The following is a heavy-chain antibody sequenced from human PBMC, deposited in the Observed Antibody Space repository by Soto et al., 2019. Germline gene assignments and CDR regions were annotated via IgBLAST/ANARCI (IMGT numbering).Heavy chain of an antibody. CDR3: ANVGYYGSGSYLNFDY. CDR1: GFTFSSYG. CDR2: ISYDGSNK. V-gene: IGHV3-30*18. J-gene: IGHJ4*02. Sequence: QVQLVESGGGVVQPGRSLRLSCAASGFTFSSYGMHWVRQAPGKGLEWVAVISYDGSNKYYADSVKGRFTISRDNSKNMLYLQMNSLRAEDTAVYYCANVGYYGSGSYLNFDYWGQGTLVTVSS. D-gene: IGHD3-10*01.